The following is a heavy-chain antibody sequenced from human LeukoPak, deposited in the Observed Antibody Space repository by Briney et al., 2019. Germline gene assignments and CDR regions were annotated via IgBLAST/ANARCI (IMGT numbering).Heavy chain of an antibody. CDR3: ARKIKKAFDI. CDR1: GYSISSSNW. V-gene: IGHV4-28*01. J-gene: IGHJ3*02. D-gene: IGHD5-24*01. Sequence: PSETLSLTCAVSGYSISSSNWWGWIRQPPGKGPEWIGYIYYSGSTYYNPSLKSRVTMSVDTSKNQFSLKLSSVTAVDTAVYYCARKIKKAFDIWGQGTMVTVSS. CDR2: IYYSGST.